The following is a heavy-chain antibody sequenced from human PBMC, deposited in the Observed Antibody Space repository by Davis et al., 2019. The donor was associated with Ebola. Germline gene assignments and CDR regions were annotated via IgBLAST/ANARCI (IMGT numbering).Heavy chain of an antibody. CDR1: GFTFSGYG. CDR3: ATQDVPVGAFDI. Sequence: GEFLKISCAASGFTFSGYGMHWVRQAPGKGLVWVSRINSDGSSTSYADSVKGRFTISRDNAKNSLYLQMNSLRDEDTAVYYCATQDVPVGAFDIWGQGTMVTVSS. V-gene: IGHV3-74*01. D-gene: IGHD2-15*01. CDR2: INSDGSST. J-gene: IGHJ3*02.